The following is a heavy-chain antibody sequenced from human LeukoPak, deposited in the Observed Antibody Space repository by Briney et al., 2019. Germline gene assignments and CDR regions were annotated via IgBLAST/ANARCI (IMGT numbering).Heavy chain of an antibody. CDR1: GFTFSSYS. D-gene: IGHD6-6*01. Sequence: GGSLRLSCAASGFTFSSYSMNWVRQAPGKGLEWVSSISSSSSYIYYADSVKGRFTISRDNAKNSLYLQMSSLRADDTAVYYCARDLPTRSDYFDYWGQGTLVTVSS. CDR2: ISSSSSYI. V-gene: IGHV3-21*01. CDR3: ARDLPTRSDYFDY. J-gene: IGHJ4*02.